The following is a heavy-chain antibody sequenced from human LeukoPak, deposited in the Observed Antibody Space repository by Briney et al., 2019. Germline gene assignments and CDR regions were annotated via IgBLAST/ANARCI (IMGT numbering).Heavy chain of an antibody. D-gene: IGHD2-2*01. CDR2: ICTSGST. CDR3: ARGVVVPAAIGPYYYYYYMDV. V-gene: IGHV4-61*02. Sequence: SQTLSLTCTVSGGSISSGSYYWSWIRQPPGKGLEWIGRICTSGSTNYNPSLKSRVTISVDTSKNQFSLKLSSVTAADTAVYYCARGVVVPAAIGPYYYYYYMDVWGKGTTVTVSS. J-gene: IGHJ6*03. CDR1: GGSISSGSYY.